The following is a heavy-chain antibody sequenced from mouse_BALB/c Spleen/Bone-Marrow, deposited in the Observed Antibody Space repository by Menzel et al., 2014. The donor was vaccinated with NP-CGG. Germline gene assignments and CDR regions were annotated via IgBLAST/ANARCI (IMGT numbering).Heavy chain of an antibody. J-gene: IGHJ3*01. CDR3: ARHNYDETWFAY. Sequence: EVQGVESGGGLVQPGGSLKLSCATSGFTFSDYYMYWVRQTPEKRLEWVAYISNGGGSTYYPDTVKGRFTISRDNAKNILYLQMSRLKSEDTAMYYCARHNYDETWFAYWGQGTLVTVSA. CDR1: GFTFSDYY. CDR2: ISNGGGST. D-gene: IGHD2-4*01. V-gene: IGHV5-12*02.